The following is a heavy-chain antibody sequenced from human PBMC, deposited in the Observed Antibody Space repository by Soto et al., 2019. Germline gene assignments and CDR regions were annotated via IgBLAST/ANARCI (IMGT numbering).Heavy chain of an antibody. Sequence: EVQLLESGGGLVQPGGSLRLSCAASGFTFSSYAMSWVRQAPGKGLEWVSAISGSGGSTYYADSVKGRFTISRDHSKNTLYLQMNSLRAEDTAVYYCAKDPQQLVRGGGFAPWGQGTLVTVSS. CDR1: GFTFSSYA. V-gene: IGHV3-23*01. J-gene: IGHJ5*02. CDR3: AKDPQQLVRGGGFAP. D-gene: IGHD6-13*01. CDR2: ISGSGGST.